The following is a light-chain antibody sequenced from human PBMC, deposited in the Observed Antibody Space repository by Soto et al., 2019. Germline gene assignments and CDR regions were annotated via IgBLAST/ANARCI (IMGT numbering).Light chain of an antibody. J-gene: IGLJ1*01. CDR1: SSDVGTYNL. CDR2: EGI. V-gene: IGLV2-23*01. Sequence: QSVLTQPASVSGSPGQSITISCTGTSSDVGTYNLVSWYQHHPDRAPKLIIYEGIKRPSGVSNRFSGSKSGNTASLTISGLQTEDEADYYCSSYAGSSTYVFGTGTKLTVL. CDR3: SSYAGSSTYV.